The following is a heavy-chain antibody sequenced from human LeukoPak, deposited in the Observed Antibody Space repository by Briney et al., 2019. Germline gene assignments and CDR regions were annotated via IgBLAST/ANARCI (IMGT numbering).Heavy chain of an antibody. V-gene: IGHV3-30*18. Sequence: GGSLRLSCAASGFTFSSYGMHWVRQAPGKGLEWVAVISYDGSNKYYADSVKGRFTISRDNSKNTLYLQMNSLRAEDTAVYYCAKLSVGAHAFDIWGQGTMVTVSS. CDR3: AKLSVGAHAFDI. CDR2: ISYDGSNK. D-gene: IGHD1-26*01. J-gene: IGHJ3*02. CDR1: GFTFSSYG.